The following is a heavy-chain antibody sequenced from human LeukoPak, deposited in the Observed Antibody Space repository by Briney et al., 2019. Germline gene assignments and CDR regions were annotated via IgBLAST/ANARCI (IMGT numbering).Heavy chain of an antibody. CDR3: ARNFDS. D-gene: IGHD2/OR15-2a*01. Sequence: PGGSLRLSCAASGFTFTSYTMNWVRQAPGKGLEWVSYITSSSSTIYYADSVKGRFTMSRDNAENSLYLQMNSLRAEDTAVYYCARNFDSWGQGTLCTVSS. CDR1: GFTFTSYT. V-gene: IGHV3-48*01. J-gene: IGHJ4*02. CDR2: ITSSSSTI.